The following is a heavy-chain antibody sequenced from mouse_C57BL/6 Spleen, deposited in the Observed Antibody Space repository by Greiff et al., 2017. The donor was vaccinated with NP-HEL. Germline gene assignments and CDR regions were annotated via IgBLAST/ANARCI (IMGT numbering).Heavy chain of an antibody. CDR2: IYPGDGDT. Sequence: VQLQQSGPELVKPGASVKISCKASGYAFSSSWMNWVKQRPGKGLEWIGRIYPGDGDTNYNGKFKGKATLTADKSSSTAYMQLSSLTSEDSAVYYCARYYGSSRDYWGQGTSVTVSS. V-gene: IGHV1-82*01. CDR1: GYAFSSSW. D-gene: IGHD1-1*01. CDR3: ARYYGSSRDY. J-gene: IGHJ4*01.